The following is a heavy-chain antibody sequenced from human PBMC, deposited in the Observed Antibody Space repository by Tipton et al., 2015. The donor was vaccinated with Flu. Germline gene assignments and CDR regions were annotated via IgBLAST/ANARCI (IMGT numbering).Heavy chain of an antibody. CDR3: ARDMNGEYFDY. CDR2: IYYSGST. V-gene: IGHV4-59*01. J-gene: IGHJ4*02. CDR1: GGSISSYY. D-gene: IGHD1-1*01. Sequence: TLSLTCTVSGGSISSYYWSWIRQPPGKGLEWIGYIYYSGSTNYNPSLKSRVTISVDTSKNQFSLKLSSVTAADTAVYYWARDMNGEYFDYWGQGTLVTVSS.